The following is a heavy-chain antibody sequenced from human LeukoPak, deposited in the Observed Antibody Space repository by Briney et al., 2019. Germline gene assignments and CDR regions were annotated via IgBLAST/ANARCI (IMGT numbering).Heavy chain of an antibody. J-gene: IGHJ4*02. CDR3: ARDPGVYGDYEGN. CDR2: ISWNNAKI. D-gene: IGHD4-17*01. CDR1: GFTFDDHD. V-gene: IGHV3-9*01. Sequence: GGSLRLSCAASGFTFDDHDMHWVRQAPGKGLEWVSGISWNNAKIGYADSVKGRFTISRDNVKNSLYLQMNSLRAEDTAVYYCARDPGVYGDYEGNWGQGTLVTVSS.